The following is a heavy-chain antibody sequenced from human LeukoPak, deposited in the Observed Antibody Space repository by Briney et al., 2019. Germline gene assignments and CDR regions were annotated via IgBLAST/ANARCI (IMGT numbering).Heavy chain of an antibody. J-gene: IGHJ3*02. CDR2: MSGGSDYI. V-gene: IGHV3-21*01. CDR1: GFAFSTYS. D-gene: IGHD2-15*01. Sequence: GGSLRLSCAASGFAFSTYSMGWVRQAPWKGLEWVSSMSGGSDYIYYADSVKGRFIMSRDNAKNSLYLQMNSLRAEDTALYYCASGGRYCSGGTCYGTFHIWGQGTTVTVSS. CDR3: ASGGRYCSGGTCYGTFHI.